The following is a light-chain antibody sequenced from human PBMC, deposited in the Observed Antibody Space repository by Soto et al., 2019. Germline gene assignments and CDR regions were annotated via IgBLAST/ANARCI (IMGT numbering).Light chain of an antibody. Sequence: EIVMTQSPATLSVSPGERATLSCRASQSVSSNLAWYQQKPGQAPRLLIYGASTRATGIPARFSGSGSGTECTLTISSLQPEDFAVYYSQQYNSWFRTFGQGTKLEIK. CDR3: QQYNSWFRT. CDR1: QSVSSN. CDR2: GAS. J-gene: IGKJ1*01. V-gene: IGKV3-15*01.